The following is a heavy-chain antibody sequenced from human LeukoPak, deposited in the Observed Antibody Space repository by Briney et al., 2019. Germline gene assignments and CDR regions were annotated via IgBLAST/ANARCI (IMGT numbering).Heavy chain of an antibody. CDR1: GFTFSNAW. Sequence: GSLRLSCAASGFTFSNAWMSWVRQAPGKGLEWVGRIKSKTDGGTTDYAAPVKGRFTISRDDSKNTLYLQMNSLKTEDTAVYCCMGDWNDATGDAFDIWGQGTMVTVSS. CDR3: MGDWNDATGDAFDI. J-gene: IGHJ3*02. CDR2: IKSKTDGGTT. D-gene: IGHD1-1*01. V-gene: IGHV3-15*01.